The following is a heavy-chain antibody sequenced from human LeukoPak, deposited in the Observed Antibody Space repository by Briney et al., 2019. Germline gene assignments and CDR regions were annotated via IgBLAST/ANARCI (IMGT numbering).Heavy chain of an antibody. V-gene: IGHV1-69*13. CDR3: ARGTVVTDAFDI. D-gene: IGHD3-22*01. CDR2: IIPIFGTA. CDR1: GGTFSSYA. J-gene: IGHJ3*02. Sequence: ASVTVSCKASGGTFSSYAISWVRQAPGQGLEWMGGIIPIFGTANYAQKFQGRVTITADESTSTAYMELSSLRSEDTAVYYCARGTVVTDAFDIWGQGTMVTVSS.